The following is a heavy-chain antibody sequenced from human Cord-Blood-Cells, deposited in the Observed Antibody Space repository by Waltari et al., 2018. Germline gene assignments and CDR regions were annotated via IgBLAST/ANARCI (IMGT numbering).Heavy chain of an antibody. V-gene: IGHV1-18*04. CDR1: GYTFTSYG. D-gene: IGHD6-13*01. CDR3: ASTKLGIDAFDI. Sequence: QVQLVQSGAEVKKPGASVKVSCKASGYTFTSYGISWVRQAPGQGLEWMGWIRAYNGNTNYALKLQGRVTMTTETSTSTAYMELRSLRSDDTAVYYCASTKLGIDAFDIWGQGTMVTVSS. CDR2: IRAYNGNT. J-gene: IGHJ3*02.